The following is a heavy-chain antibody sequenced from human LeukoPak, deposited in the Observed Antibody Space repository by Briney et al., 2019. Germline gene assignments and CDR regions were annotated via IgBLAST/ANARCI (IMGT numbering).Heavy chain of an antibody. Sequence: GASVKVSCKASGYTFTSYYIHWVRQAPGQGLEWMGIINPSGGSTSYAQKFQGRVTMTWDTSTSIVYMELSSLRSEDTAVYYCARTYYYDSSGYSAFDYWGQGTLVTVSS. D-gene: IGHD3-22*01. J-gene: IGHJ4*02. V-gene: IGHV1-46*01. CDR1: GYTFTSYY. CDR2: INPSGGST. CDR3: ARTYYYDSSGYSAFDY.